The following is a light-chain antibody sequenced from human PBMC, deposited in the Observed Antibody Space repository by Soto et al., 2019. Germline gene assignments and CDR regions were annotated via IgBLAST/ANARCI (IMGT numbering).Light chain of an antibody. CDR2: STN. CDR1: SGSVSTSSY. V-gene: IGLV8-61*01. CDR3: VLYLGSGVWV. J-gene: IGLJ3*02. Sequence: QTVVTQEPSFSVSPGGTVTLTCGLDSGSVSTSSYSSWYQQTPGQAPRTLIFSTNSRSSGVPDRFSGSILGNKAALTITGAQADDESDYYCVLYLGSGVWVFGGGTQLTVL.